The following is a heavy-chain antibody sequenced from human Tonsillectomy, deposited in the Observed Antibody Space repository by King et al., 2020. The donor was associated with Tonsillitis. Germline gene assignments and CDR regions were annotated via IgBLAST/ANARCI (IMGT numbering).Heavy chain of an antibody. V-gene: IGHV1-18*04. CDR1: GYTFTSYG. J-gene: IGHJ4*02. Sequence: VQLVESGAEVKKPGASVKVSCKASGYTFTSYGISWVRQAPGQGLEWMGWISAYNGNTNYAQKLQGRVTMTTDTSTSTAYMDLRSLRSDDTAVYYCARGPPGIAAAGNWGVDYWGQGTLVTVSS. D-gene: IGHD6-13*01. CDR2: ISAYNGNT. CDR3: ARGPPGIAAAGNWGVDY.